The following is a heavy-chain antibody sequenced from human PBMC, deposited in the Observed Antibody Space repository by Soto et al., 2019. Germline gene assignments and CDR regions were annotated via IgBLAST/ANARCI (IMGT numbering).Heavy chain of an antibody. D-gene: IGHD4-17*01. J-gene: IGHJ4*02. CDR3: AKDPTTVTTRPSDY. V-gene: IGHV3-23*01. CDR2: ISGSGGST. Sequence: GVSLRLSCAACGFTFSCYAMSWVRQAPGKGLEWVSAISGSGGSTYYADSVKGRFTISRDNSKNTLYLQMDSLRAEDTAVYYCAKDPTTVTTRPSDYWGQGTLVTVSS. CDR1: GFTFSCYA.